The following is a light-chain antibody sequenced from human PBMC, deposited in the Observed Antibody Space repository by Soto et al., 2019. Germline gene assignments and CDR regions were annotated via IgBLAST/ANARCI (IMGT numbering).Light chain of an antibody. CDR2: GAS. V-gene: IGKV3-20*01. Sequence: EIVLTQSPATLSLSPGERATLSCRASQSVSSYLLWYQQKPGQAPRLLIYGASGRATGIPDRFSGSGSGTDFTLTISRLEPEDFAVYFCQYYDSFRTFGQGTKVDIK. CDR3: QYYDSFRT. J-gene: IGKJ1*01. CDR1: QSVSSY.